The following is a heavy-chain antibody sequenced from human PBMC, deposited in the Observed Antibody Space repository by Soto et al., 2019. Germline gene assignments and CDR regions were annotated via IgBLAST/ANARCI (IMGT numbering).Heavy chain of an antibody. Sequence: SETLSVTCTVSGGSISSGDYYWSWIRQPPGKGLEWIGYIYYSGSTYYNPSLKSRVTISVDTSKNQFSLKLSSVTAADTAVYYCARDSGYGDYGNWFDPWGQGTLVTVSS. D-gene: IGHD4-17*01. CDR2: IYYSGST. J-gene: IGHJ5*02. CDR1: GGSISSGDYY. CDR3: ARDSGYGDYGNWFDP. V-gene: IGHV4-30-4*01.